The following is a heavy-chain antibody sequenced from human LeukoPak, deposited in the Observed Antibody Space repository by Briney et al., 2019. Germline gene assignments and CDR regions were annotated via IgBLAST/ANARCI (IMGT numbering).Heavy chain of an antibody. CDR2: INPNSGGT. V-gene: IGHV1-2*02. CDR1: GYTFTGYY. D-gene: IGHD3-3*01. J-gene: IGHJ6*03. CDR3: ARGGWSGYYYYYYMDV. Sequence: ASVKVSCKASGYTFTGYYMHWVRQAPGQGLEWMGWINPNSGGTNYAQKFQGRVTMTRDTSISTAYMELSRLRSDDTAVYYCARGGWSGYYYYYYMDVWGKGTTVTVSS.